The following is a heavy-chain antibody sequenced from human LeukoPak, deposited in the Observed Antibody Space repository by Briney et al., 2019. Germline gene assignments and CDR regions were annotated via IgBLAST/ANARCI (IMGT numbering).Heavy chain of an antibody. CDR2: INHSGST. CDR1: GGSFSGYY. Sequence: SETLSLTCAVYGGSFSGYYWSWIHQPTGKGLEWIGEINHSGSTNYNPSLKSRVTISVDTSKNQFSLKLSSVTAADTAVYYCARERIVVVPAVPGYMDVWGKGTTVTVFS. V-gene: IGHV4-34*01. J-gene: IGHJ6*03. D-gene: IGHD2-2*01. CDR3: ARERIVVVPAVPGYMDV.